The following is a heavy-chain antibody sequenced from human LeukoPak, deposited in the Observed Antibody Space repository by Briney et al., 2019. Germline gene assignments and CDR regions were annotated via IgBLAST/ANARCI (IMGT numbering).Heavy chain of an antibody. J-gene: IGHJ6*03. CDR3: ATRYGSGSYRYYYYYYMDV. D-gene: IGHD3-10*01. CDR1: GFTFSSYG. Sequence: GGSLRLSCAASGFTFSSYGMSWVRQAPGKGLEWVSAISGSGGSTYYADSVKGRFTISRDNSKNTLYLQMNSLRAEDTAVYYCATRYGSGSYRYYYYYYMDVWGKGTTVTISS. CDR2: ISGSGGST. V-gene: IGHV3-23*01.